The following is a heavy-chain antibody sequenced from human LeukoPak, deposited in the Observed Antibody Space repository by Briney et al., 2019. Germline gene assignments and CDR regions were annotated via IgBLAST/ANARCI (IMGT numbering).Heavy chain of an antibody. D-gene: IGHD1-14*01. V-gene: IGHV4-38-2*02. CDR1: GYSISSGYY. Sequence: SETLSLTCTVSGYSISSGYYWGWIRQPPGKGLEWIGSIYHSGSTYYNPSLKSRVTISVDTSKNQFSLKLSSVTAADTAVYYCASPLYNYYGMDVWGQGTTVTVSS. CDR2: IYHSGST. J-gene: IGHJ6*02. CDR3: ASPLYNYYGMDV.